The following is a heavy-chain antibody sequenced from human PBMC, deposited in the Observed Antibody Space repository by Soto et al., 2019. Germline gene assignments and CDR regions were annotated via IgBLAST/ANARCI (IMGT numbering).Heavy chain of an antibody. J-gene: IGHJ3*02. V-gene: IGHV3-23*01. Sequence: EVQLLESGGGLVQPGGSLRLSCAASGFTFSSYAMSWVRQAPGKGLEWVSGISGSGGSTYYAASVKGRFTISRDNSKNTLYLQMNSLRDEDTAVYYCAKDLRATTSRGVFDIWGQGTMVTVSS. CDR3: AKDLRATTSRGVFDI. CDR2: ISGSGGST. CDR1: GFTFSSYA. D-gene: IGHD5-12*01.